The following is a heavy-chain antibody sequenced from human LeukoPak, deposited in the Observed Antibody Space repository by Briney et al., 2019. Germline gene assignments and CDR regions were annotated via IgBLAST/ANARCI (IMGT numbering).Heavy chain of an antibody. V-gene: IGHV3-23*01. CDR3: ARGRYYYILTGYHRNEAFDI. Sequence: GGSLRLSCAASGFTFSSYGMSWVRQAPGKGLEWVSAISGSGGSTYYADSVKGRFTISRDNSKNTLYVQMNSLRAEDTAVYYCARGRYYYILTGYHRNEAFDIWGQGTMVTVSS. D-gene: IGHD3-9*01. J-gene: IGHJ3*02. CDR2: ISGSGGST. CDR1: GFTFSSYG.